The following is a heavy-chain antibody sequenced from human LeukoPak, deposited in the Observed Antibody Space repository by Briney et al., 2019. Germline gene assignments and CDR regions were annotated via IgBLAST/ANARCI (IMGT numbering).Heavy chain of an antibody. D-gene: IGHD1-26*01. Sequence: PGGSLRLSCAASGFTFDDYAMHWVRQAPGKGLEWVSGISWNSGSIGYADSVKGRFTISRDNAKNSLYLQMNSLRAEDTALYYCVKASRWELLRGYYFDYWGQGTLVTVSS. J-gene: IGHJ4*02. CDR3: VKASRWELLRGYYFDY. CDR2: ISWNSGSI. V-gene: IGHV3-9*01. CDR1: GFTFDDYA.